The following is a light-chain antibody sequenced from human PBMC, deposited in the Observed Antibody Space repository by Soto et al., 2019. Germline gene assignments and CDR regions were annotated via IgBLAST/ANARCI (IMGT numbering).Light chain of an antibody. CDR3: QQRYSTPPIT. CDR1: QSISSY. Sequence: DIPMTQSPSSLSASVGDRVTITCRASQSISSYLNWYQQKPGKAPKLLIYAASSLQSGVPSRFSGSGSGTDFTLTISSLQPEDFATYYCQQRYSTPPITFGQGTRLEIK. J-gene: IGKJ5*01. V-gene: IGKV1-39*01. CDR2: AAS.